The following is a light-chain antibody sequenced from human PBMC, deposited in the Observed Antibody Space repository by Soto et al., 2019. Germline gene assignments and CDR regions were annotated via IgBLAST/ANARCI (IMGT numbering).Light chain of an antibody. J-gene: IGKJ1*01. CDR3: QQSSRTPWT. CDR2: AAS. V-gene: IGKV1-39*01. CDR1: QTISSY. Sequence: DIQMTQSPSSLSASVGDRVTITCRASQTISSYLNWYQQKPGKAPKLLIYAASTLESGVPSRFSGNRSGTDFTLTISRLQPEDFAAYYCQQSSRTPWTFGQGTKVEIK.